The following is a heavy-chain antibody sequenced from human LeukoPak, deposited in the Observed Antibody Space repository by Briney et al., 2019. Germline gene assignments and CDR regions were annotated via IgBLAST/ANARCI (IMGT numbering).Heavy chain of an antibody. CDR1: GGSISSYY. J-gene: IGHJ4*02. CDR2: IYYSGST. D-gene: IGHD3-22*01. Sequence: SETLSLTCTVSGGSISSYYWSWIRQPPGKGLEWIGYIYYSGSTNYNPSFKSRVTISVDTSKNQFSLKLSSVTAADTAVYYCARAPGYYDSSGYIDYWGQGTLVTVSS. V-gene: IGHV4-59*01. CDR3: ARAPGYYDSSGYIDY.